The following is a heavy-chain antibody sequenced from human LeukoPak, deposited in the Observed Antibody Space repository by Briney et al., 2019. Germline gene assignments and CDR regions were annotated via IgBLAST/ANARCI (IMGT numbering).Heavy chain of an antibody. CDR1: GFTFSSHG. V-gene: IGHV3-30*02. Sequence: GGSLRLSCAASGFTFSSHGMHWVRQAPGKGLEWVAYVLSDGSREYYADSVKGRFTISRDDSKNTLFLQMNSLRPEDTALYYCAKDFNWGWDYWGQGTLVTVSS. CDR2: VLSDGSRE. CDR3: AKDFNWGWDY. J-gene: IGHJ4*02. D-gene: IGHD7-27*01.